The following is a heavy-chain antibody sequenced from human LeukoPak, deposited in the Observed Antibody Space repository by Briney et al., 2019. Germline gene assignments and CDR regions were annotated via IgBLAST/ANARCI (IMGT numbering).Heavy chain of an antibody. CDR1: GFAFSSYA. CDR2: ISYDGSNK. J-gene: IGHJ3*02. CDR3: AREGQQLDRDAFDI. Sequence: GGSLRLSCAASGFAFSSYAMHWVRQAPGKGLEWVAVISYDGSNKYYADSVKGRFTISRDNSKNTLYLQMNSLRAEDTAVYYCAREGQQLDRDAFDIWGQGTMVTVSS. V-gene: IGHV3-30-3*01. D-gene: IGHD6-13*01.